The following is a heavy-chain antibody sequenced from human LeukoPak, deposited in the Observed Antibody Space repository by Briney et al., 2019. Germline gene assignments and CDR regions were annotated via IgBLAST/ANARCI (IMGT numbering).Heavy chain of an antibody. CDR1: GFSFGNYA. V-gene: IGHV3-23*01. J-gene: IGHJ4*02. D-gene: IGHD5-24*01. Sequence: GGSLRLSCAASGFSFGNYALSWVRQAPGKGPEWVSSISGSGVSTYYADSVKGRFTISRDNPKNTLYMQMNSLRAEDTAVYYCARKRWLQLYYFDYWGQGTLVTVSS. CDR2: ISGSGVST. CDR3: ARKRWLQLYYFDY.